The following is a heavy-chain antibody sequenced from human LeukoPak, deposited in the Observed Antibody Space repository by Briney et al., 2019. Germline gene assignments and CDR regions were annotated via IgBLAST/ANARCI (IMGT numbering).Heavy chain of an antibody. CDR1: GGSISSSSYY. D-gene: IGHD6-13*01. V-gene: IGHV4-39*01. CDR3: ARQGLAAAGGDMDV. J-gene: IGHJ6*03. CDR2: IYYSGST. Sequence: SETLSLTCTVSGGSISSSSYYWGWIRQPPGKVLEWIGSIYYSGSTYYNPSLKSRVTISVDTSKNQFSLKLSSVTAADTAVYYYARQGLAAAGGDMDVWGKGTTVTVSS.